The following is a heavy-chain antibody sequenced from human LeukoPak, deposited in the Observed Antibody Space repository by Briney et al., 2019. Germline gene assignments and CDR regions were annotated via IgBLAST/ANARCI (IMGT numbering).Heavy chain of an antibody. J-gene: IGHJ5*02. V-gene: IGHV1-69*05. CDR1: GGTFSNYT. CDR2: IIPIFGTA. D-gene: IGHD1-26*01. Sequence: AASVTVSCKASGGTFSNYTISWVGQAPGQGREGMGGIIPIFGTANYAQKFQGRVTITTDESTSTAYMELSSLRSEDTAVYYCALLGPIVGTSLWFDPWGQGTLVTVSS. CDR3: ALLGPIVGTSLWFDP.